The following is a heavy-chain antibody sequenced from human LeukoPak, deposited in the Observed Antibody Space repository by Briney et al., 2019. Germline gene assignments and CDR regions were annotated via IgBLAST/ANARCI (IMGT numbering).Heavy chain of an antibody. J-gene: IGHJ4*02. V-gene: IGHV1-46*01. CDR2: INPSGGST. D-gene: IGHD2-21*02. CDR1: GYTFTSYY. Sequence: ASVKVSCKASGYTFTSYYMHWVRQAPGQGLEWMGIINPSGGSTSYAQKFQGRVTMTRDMSTSTVYMELSSLRSEDTAAYYCARDGNAYCGGDCYSSTWGQGTLVTVSS. CDR3: ARDGNAYCGGDCYSST.